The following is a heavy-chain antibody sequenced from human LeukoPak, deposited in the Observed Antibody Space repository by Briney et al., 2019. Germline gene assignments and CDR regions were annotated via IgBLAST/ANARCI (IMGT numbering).Heavy chain of an antibody. J-gene: IGHJ3*02. Sequence: ASVKVSCKASSYTFTGYGISWVRQAPGQGLEWMGWISAYNGNTNYAQKLQGRVTMTTDTSTSTAYMELRSLRSDDTAVYYCARGGHSSSWYRQSAFDIWGQGTMVTVSS. V-gene: IGHV1-18*01. CDR3: ARGGHSSSWYRQSAFDI. CDR2: ISAYNGNT. CDR1: SYTFTGYG. D-gene: IGHD6-13*01.